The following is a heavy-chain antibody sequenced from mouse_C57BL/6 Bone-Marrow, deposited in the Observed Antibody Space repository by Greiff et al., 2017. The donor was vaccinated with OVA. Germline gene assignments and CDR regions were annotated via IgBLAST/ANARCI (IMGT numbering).Heavy chain of an antibody. V-gene: IGHV5-4*01. Sequence: EVQLVESGGGLVKPGGSLKLSCAASGFTFSSYAMSWVRQTPGQRLEWVATISDGGSYTYYPDNVKGRFTISRDNAKNTPYLQMSHLKSEETAMYYCERDDYGKGNYWGQGTTLTVSA. CDR2: ISDGGSYT. CDR1: GFTFSSYA. CDR3: ERDDYGKGNY. D-gene: IGHD1-1*02. J-gene: IGHJ2*01.